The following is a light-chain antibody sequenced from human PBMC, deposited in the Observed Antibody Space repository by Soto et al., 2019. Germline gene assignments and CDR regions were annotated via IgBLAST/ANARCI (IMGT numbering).Light chain of an antibody. CDR1: SSNVGSNS. V-gene: IGLV1-44*01. J-gene: IGLJ2*01. Sequence: QSVLTQPPSASGTPGQRVTISCSGTSSNVGSNSVSWYHHLPGTAPKLLIYNSDQRPSGVPDRCSGSKSDTSASLAISGLQSEDEADYYCAAWDDSLNSPLFGGGTKLTVL. CDR3: AAWDDSLNSPL. CDR2: NSD.